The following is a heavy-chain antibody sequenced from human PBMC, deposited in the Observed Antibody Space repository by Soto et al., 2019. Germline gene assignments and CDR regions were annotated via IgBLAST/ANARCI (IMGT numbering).Heavy chain of an antibody. CDR2: MSFDGNHQ. D-gene: IGHD3-3*01. J-gene: IGHJ6*02. V-gene: IGHV3-30*03. CDR1: GFTINRND. Sequence: QVHLVESGGGVVQPGGSLRLSCAASGFTINRNDMYWVRQAPGKGLEWVAVMSFDGNHQHYADSVKGRFTISRDNSKNTLSLEMNSLRRDDTAVYYCVSCERFPRVGVDYYALDVWGQGTTVIVSS. CDR3: VSCERFPRVGVDYYALDV.